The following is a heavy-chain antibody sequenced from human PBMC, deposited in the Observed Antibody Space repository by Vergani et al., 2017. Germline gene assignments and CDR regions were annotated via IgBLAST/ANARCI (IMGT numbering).Heavy chain of an antibody. D-gene: IGHD1-26*01. CDR2: IYHSGST. CDR3: ARDGVGATTFDI. J-gene: IGHJ3*02. V-gene: IGHV4-4*03. CDR1: GGSISSSNW. Sequence: QVQLQQWGAGLVKPPGTLSLTCAVSGGSISSSNWWSWVRQPPGKGLEWIGEIYHSGSTNYNPSLKSRVAISVDKSKNQFSLKLSSVTAADTAVYYCARDGVGATTFDIWGQGTMVTVSS.